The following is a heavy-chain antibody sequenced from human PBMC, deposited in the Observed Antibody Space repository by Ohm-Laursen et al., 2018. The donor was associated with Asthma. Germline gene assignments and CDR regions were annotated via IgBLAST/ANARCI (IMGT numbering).Heavy chain of an antibody. D-gene: IGHD2-21*01. J-gene: IGHJ4*02. CDR1: GASVSNDNW. V-gene: IGHV4-4*02. CDR2: IYHSGFT. Sequence: PSDTLSLTCTVSGASVSNDNWWSWVRQPPGKGLEWIGEIYHSGFTNYRPSLQSRVATFVDKSENRFSMRLTAVNAADTAVYYCVRHRAYSFDFWGQGIMVTVSS. CDR3: VRHRAYSFDF.